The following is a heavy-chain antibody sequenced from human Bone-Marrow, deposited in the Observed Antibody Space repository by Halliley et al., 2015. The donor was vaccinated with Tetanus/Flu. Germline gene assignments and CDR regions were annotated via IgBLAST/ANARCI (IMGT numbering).Heavy chain of an antibody. J-gene: IGHJ4*02. D-gene: IGHD3-22*01. CDR1: GFSIGSGGYY. CDR3: ARGLHYYDRGDYFDH. CDR2: IYYSGTT. Sequence: TLSLTCAVSGFSIGSGGYYWSWIRQHPGKGLEWIGYIYYSGTTYYNPSLKSRITISVDTSKNQFSLKLSSVTAADTAVYYCARGLHYYDRGDYFDHWGQGTLVTVSS. V-gene: IGHV4-31*11.